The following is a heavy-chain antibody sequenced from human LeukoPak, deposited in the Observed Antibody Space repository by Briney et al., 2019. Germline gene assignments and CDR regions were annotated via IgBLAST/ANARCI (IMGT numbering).Heavy chain of an antibody. Sequence: ASVKVSCKASGYTFTIYYMNWVRQAPGQGLEWMGVINPSGGSTSYAQKFQGRVAMTRATSTSTVYMELNSLRSDDTAVYYCARGQTLGAYGIVTGWPYGMDVWGKGTTVTVSS. CDR1: GYTFTIYY. CDR2: INPSGGST. D-gene: IGHD3-9*01. V-gene: IGHV1-46*01. J-gene: IGHJ6*04. CDR3: ARGQTLGAYGIVTGWPYGMDV.